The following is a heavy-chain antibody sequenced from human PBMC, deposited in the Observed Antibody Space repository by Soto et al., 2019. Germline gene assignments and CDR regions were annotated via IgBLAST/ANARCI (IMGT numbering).Heavy chain of an antibody. Sequence: EVHLLESGGALVQPGGSLRLSCAASGFTFSTYVISASGGSADYADSVKGRFIISRDNSKNMLYVQMNSLRAEDTAVYYCAKGGWLDDWGQGSQVTVSS. CDR1: GFTFSTYV. V-gene: IGHV3-23*01. J-gene: IGHJ4*02. CDR3: AKGGWLDD. CDR2: SASGGSA. D-gene: IGHD6-19*01.